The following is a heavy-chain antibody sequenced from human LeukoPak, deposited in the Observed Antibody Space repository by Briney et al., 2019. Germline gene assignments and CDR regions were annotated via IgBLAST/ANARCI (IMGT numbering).Heavy chain of an antibody. D-gene: IGHD3-22*01. CDR1: GGSISSYY. V-gene: IGHV4-4*09. Sequence: SETLSLTCTVSGGSISSYYWSWIRQPPGKGLEWIGYIYTSGSTNYNPSLKSRDTISVDTSKNQFSLKLSSVTAADTAVYYCARLGYYDSSGYYSYYHYYMDVWGKGTTVTVSS. CDR2: IYTSGST. J-gene: IGHJ6*03. CDR3: ARLGYYDSSGYYSYYHYYMDV.